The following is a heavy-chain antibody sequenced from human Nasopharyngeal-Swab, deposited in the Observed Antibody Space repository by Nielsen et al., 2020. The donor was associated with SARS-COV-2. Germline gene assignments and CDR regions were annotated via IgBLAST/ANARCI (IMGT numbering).Heavy chain of an antibody. CDR3: ARASGYDFGYYYGMDV. V-gene: IGHV3-21*01. CDR2: ISSSSSYI. CDR1: GFTFSSYS. J-gene: IGHJ6*02. Sequence: GESLKISCAASGFTFSSYSMNWVRQAPGKGLEWVSSISSSSSYIYYADSVKGRFTISRDNAKNSLYLQMNGLRAEDTAVYYCARASGYDFGYYYGMDVWGQGTTVTVSS. D-gene: IGHD5-12*01.